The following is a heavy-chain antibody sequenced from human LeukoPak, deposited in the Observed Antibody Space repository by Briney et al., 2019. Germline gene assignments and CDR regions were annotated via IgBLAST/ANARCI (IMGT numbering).Heavy chain of an antibody. Sequence: ASVKVSCKASGYTFTGYYMHWVRQAPGQGLEWMGWINPNSGGTNYAQKFQGRVTMTRDTSISTAYMELSRLRSDDTAVYYCARSARCSSASYFQHLGQGTLVTVSS. CDR3: ARSARCSSASYFQH. CDR2: INPNSGGT. J-gene: IGHJ1*01. V-gene: IGHV1-2*02. D-gene: IGHD6-19*01. CDR1: GYTFTGYY.